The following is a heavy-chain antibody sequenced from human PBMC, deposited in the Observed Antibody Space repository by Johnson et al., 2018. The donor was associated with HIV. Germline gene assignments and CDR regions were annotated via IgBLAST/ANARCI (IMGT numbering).Heavy chain of an antibody. D-gene: IGHD6-13*01. Sequence: EVQLVESGGGVVQPGRSLRLSCAASGFTFSSYGMHWVRQAPGKGLEWVSGISWNSGSIGYADSVKGRFTISRDNAKNSLYLQMNSLRAEDTAFYYCAKDIRGYSGSWYPGDAFDIWGQGTMVTVSS. J-gene: IGHJ3*02. CDR2: ISWNSGSI. CDR1: GFTFSSYG. V-gene: IGHV3-9*01. CDR3: AKDIRGYSGSWYPGDAFDI.